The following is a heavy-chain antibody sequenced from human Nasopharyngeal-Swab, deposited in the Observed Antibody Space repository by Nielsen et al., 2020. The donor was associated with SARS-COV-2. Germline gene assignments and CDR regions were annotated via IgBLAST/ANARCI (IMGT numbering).Heavy chain of an antibody. Sequence: ASVTVTCKASGYTFTSYYMHGVRQAPGQGLAWMGIINPSGGSTSYAQKFQGRVTMTRDTSTSTVYMELSSMRSEDTAVYYCARVRGMSSSPFDYWGQGTLVTVSS. J-gene: IGHJ4*02. CDR2: INPSGGST. CDR1: GYTFTSYY. CDR3: ARVRGMSSSPFDY. V-gene: IGHV1-46*01. D-gene: IGHD6-6*01.